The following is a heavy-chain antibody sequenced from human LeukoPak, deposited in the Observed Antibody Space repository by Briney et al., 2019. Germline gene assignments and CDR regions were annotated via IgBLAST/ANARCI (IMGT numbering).Heavy chain of an antibody. CDR3: ARVRRYSSGGNWFDP. J-gene: IGHJ5*02. D-gene: IGHD6-25*01. Sequence: GGSLRLSCVASGFTFSSYEMNWVRQAPGKGLEWVSSISSSSSYIYYADSVKGRFTISRDNAKNSLYLQMNSLRAEDTAAYYCARVRRYSSGGNWFDPWGQGTLVTVSS. V-gene: IGHV3-21*01. CDR1: GFTFSSYE. CDR2: ISSSSSYI.